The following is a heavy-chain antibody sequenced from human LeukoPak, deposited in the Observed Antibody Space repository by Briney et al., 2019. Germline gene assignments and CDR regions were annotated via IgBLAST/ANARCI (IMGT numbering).Heavy chain of an antibody. CDR3: AKEITYSGRYYVYFHH. Sequence: GGSLRLSCAASGFTFDGSAMHWVRQAPGKGLEWVAVISNDGRGNNYADSVKGRFTISRDNSKNTLYLQMNSLRPEDTAVYYCAKEITYSGRYYVYFHHWGQGTLVTVSS. CDR1: GFTFDGSA. V-gene: IGHV3-30*18. J-gene: IGHJ1*01. CDR2: ISNDGRGN. D-gene: IGHD1-26*01.